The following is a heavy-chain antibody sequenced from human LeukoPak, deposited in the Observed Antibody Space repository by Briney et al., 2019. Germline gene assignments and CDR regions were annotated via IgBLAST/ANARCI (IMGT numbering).Heavy chain of an antibody. CDR1: GFTFSDYY. Sequence: GGSVRLSCAASGFTFSDYYMSWIRQAPGKGLEWVSYISSSSSYTNYADSVKGRFTISRDNAKNSLYLQMNSLRAEDTAVYYCARDADGYPAHNWFDPWGQGTLVTVPS. CDR2: ISSSSSYT. CDR3: ARDADGYPAHNWFDP. J-gene: IGHJ5*02. D-gene: IGHD5-24*01. V-gene: IGHV3-11*05.